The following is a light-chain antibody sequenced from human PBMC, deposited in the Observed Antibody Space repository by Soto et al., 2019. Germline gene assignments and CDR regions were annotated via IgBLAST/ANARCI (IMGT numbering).Light chain of an antibody. CDR3: QRYGSSPPFT. CDR2: GAS. Sequence: EIVLTQSPGTLSLSPGERASLSCRASQIISSRYLARYQQKPGQSPRLLISGASTRATGIPDRFSGSGSGTDFTLTISRLEPEDFAVYFCQRYGSSPPFTFGQGTKVEI. V-gene: IGKV3-20*01. CDR1: QIISSRY. J-gene: IGKJ2*01.